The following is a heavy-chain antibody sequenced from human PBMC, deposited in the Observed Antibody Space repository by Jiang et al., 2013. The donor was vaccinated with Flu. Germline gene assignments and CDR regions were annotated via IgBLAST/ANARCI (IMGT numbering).Heavy chain of an antibody. V-gene: IGHV1-2*02. CDR1: GYTFTGHY. D-gene: IGHD3-10*01. CDR3: ARGGILRSYSQRGGASDI. CDR2: INPYTGGT. Sequence: VQLVESGAEVKKPGASVKVSCKASGYTFTGHYIHWVRQAPGQGLEWMGWINPYTGGTNYAQKFQGRVTLTRDTSISTAYMDLRGLRSDDTAVYYCARGGILRSYSQRGGASDIWGQGTRVTVSS. J-gene: IGHJ3*02.